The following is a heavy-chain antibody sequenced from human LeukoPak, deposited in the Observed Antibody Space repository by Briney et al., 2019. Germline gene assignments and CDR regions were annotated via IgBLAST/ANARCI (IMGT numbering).Heavy chain of an antibody. J-gene: IGHJ6*03. CDR2: INPNSGGT. Sequence: ASVKVSCKASGYTFTGYYMHWVRQAPGQGLEWMGWINPNSGGTNYAQKFQGRVTMTRDTSISTAYMELSRLRSDDTAVYYCARGGIYSSSWQDYYYYYMDVWGKGTTVTVSS. V-gene: IGHV1-2*02. CDR1: GYTFTGYY. CDR3: ARGGIYSSSWQDYYYYYMDV. D-gene: IGHD6-13*01.